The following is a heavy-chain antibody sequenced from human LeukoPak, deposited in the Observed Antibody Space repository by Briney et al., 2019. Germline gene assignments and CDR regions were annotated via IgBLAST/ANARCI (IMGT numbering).Heavy chain of an antibody. V-gene: IGHV3-23*01. Sequence: GGSLRLSCAASGFTFNTYALSWVRQAPGKGLEGVSAVSGSGGSTYYADSVKGRFTISRDNSKNTLYLQMNSLKGDDTAVYYCAKDSAFYYIDVWGKGTTVIISS. D-gene: IGHD3-10*01. CDR1: GFTFNTYA. J-gene: IGHJ6*03. CDR2: VSGSGGST. CDR3: AKDSAFYYIDV.